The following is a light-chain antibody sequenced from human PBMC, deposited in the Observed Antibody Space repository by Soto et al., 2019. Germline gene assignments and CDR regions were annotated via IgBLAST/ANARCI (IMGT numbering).Light chain of an antibody. V-gene: IGKV3-15*01. CDR2: GAS. J-gene: IGKJ4*01. CDR3: QQANSFPLT. Sequence: EIVMTQSPATLSVSAGETATLSCRASQSVNRKVAWYQQKPGQAPRLLIYGASTGATDVPDRFSGSGSGTEFTLTISSLQSEDFATYYCQQANSFPLTFGGGTKVDI. CDR1: QSVNRK.